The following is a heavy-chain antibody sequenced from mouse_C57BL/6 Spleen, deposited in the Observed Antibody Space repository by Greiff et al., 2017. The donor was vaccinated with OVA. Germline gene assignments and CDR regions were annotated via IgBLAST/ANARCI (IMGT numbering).Heavy chain of an antibody. CDR3: ARRGGAFDY. CDR2: INPSTGGT. J-gene: IGHJ2*01. V-gene: IGHV1-42*01. CDR1: GYSFTGYY. Sequence: VQLQQSGPELVKPGASVKISCKASGYSFTGYYMNWVKQSPEKSLEWIGEINPSTGGTTYNQKFKAKATLTVDKSSSTAYMQLKRLTSEDSAVYYCARRGGAFDYWGQGTTLTVSS.